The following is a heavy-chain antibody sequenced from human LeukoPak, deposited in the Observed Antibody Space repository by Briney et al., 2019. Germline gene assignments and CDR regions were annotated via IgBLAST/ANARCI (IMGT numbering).Heavy chain of an antibody. Sequence: GGSLRLSCAASGFILSSFAMSWVRPAPGEGLEWVSAICDRGGKPHHAPPLKGRFTISRDNSQNPLYLQICTLRAEDTPVLYVAKSAGYSSNWYNVEYFQDWGEGTLVTVSS. D-gene: IGHD6-13*01. CDR2: ICDRGGKP. CDR3: AKSAGYSSNWYNVEYFQD. CDR1: GFILSSFA. J-gene: IGHJ1*01. V-gene: IGHV3-23*01.